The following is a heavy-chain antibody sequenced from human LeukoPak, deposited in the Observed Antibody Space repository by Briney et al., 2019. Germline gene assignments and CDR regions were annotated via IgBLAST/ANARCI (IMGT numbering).Heavy chain of an antibody. CDR3: AKTEGELLPYWYFDL. CDR1: GGSFSGYY. J-gene: IGHJ2*01. CDR2: INHSGST. Sequence: SETLSLTCAVYGGSFSGYYWSWIRQPPGKGLEWIGEINHSGSTNYNPSLKSRVTISVDTSKNQFSLKLSSVTAADTAMYYCAKTEGELLPYWYFDLWGRGTLVTVSS. V-gene: IGHV4-34*01. D-gene: IGHD1-26*01.